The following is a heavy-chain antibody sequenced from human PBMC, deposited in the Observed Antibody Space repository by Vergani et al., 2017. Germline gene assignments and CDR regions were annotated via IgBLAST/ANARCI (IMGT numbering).Heavy chain of an antibody. D-gene: IGHD3-3*01. J-gene: IGHJ6*03. CDR2: ISGSGGST. V-gene: IGHV3-23*01. CDR1: GFTFSSYA. Sequence: EVQLLESGGGLVQPGGSLRLSCAASGFTFSSYAMSWVRQAPGKGLEWVSAISGSGGSTYYADSGKGRFTIARDNSKNTLYLQMNSLRAEDTAVYYCARGGVTIFGVVPDYYYYMDVWGKGTTVTVSS. CDR3: ARGGVTIFGVVPDYYYYMDV.